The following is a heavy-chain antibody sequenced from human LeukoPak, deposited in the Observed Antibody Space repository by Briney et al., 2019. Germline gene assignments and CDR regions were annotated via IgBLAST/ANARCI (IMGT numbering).Heavy chain of an antibody. D-gene: IGHD2-2*01. J-gene: IGHJ4*02. V-gene: IGHV3-48*01. Sequence: GGSLRLSCAASGFTFSSYSMNWVRQAPGKGLEWISYISSSGTTIKYADSVKGRLTISRDSSKNTLFLQMNSLRAEDTAVYYCAKFAIGYCSSTTCSPYWGQGTLVTVSS. CDR3: AKFAIGYCSSTTCSPY. CDR1: GFTFSSYS. CDR2: ISSSGTTI.